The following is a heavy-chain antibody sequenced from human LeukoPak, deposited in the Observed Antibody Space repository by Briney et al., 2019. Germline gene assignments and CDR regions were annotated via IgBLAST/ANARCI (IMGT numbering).Heavy chain of an antibody. D-gene: IGHD5-12*01. CDR2: IYYSGST. CDR1: GGSISSYY. Sequence: SETLSLTCTVSGGSISSYYWSWIRQPPGKGLEWIGYIYYSGSTNYNPSLKSRVTISVDTSKNQFSLKLSSVTAADTAVYYCARSLGSGYVNFDYWGQGTLVTVSS. V-gene: IGHV4-59*01. J-gene: IGHJ4*02. CDR3: ARSLGSGYVNFDY.